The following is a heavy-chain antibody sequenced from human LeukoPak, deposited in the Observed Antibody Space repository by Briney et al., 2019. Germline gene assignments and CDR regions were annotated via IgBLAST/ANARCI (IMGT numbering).Heavy chain of an antibody. J-gene: IGHJ4*02. CDR1: GFNFNMFA. D-gene: IGHD2-15*01. CDR2: ISRSGTTT. CDR3: AKEQRIRHCSEGVCMEGYYFDY. Sequence: GGSLRLSCTGTGFNFNMFAMHWVRQAPGKGLEWVSGISRSGTTTNYADSVKGRFTISRDRSQHTMFLQLNSLRPEDTAVYYCAKEQRIRHCSEGVCMEGYYFDYWGQGTLVTVSS. V-gene: IGHV3-23*01.